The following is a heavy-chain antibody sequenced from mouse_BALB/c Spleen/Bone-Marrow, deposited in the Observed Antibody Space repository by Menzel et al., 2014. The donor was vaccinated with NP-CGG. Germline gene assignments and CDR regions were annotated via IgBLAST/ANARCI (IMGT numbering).Heavy chain of an antibody. J-gene: IGHJ2*01. D-gene: IGHD1-2*01. CDR2: IRNQANGYTT. Sequence: EVQRVESGGGLVQPGGSLRLSCATSGFTFTDYYMNWVRQPPGKALEWLGFIRNQANGYTTEYSAPVKGRFTISRDNSQRILYLQMNPLRAEDSATYYCARDIGRLLFDFWGQGTTRTGSS. V-gene: IGHV7-3*02. CDR1: GFTFTDYY. CDR3: ARDIGRLLFDF.